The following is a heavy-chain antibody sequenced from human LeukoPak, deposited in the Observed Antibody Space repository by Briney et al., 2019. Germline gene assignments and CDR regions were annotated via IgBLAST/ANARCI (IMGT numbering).Heavy chain of an antibody. CDR3: ARHGSRMSPFTI. V-gene: IGHV4-59*08. CDR1: GGSISSYY. CDR2: IYSTGST. D-gene: IGHD2-2*03. Sequence: SETLSLTCTVSGGSISSYYWSWLRQSPGKGLEWIGYIYSTGSTSHNPFLKSRVNISLDTSKNQFSLNLTSVTAADTAFYYCARHGSRMSPFTIWGQGTVVTVSS. J-gene: IGHJ3*02.